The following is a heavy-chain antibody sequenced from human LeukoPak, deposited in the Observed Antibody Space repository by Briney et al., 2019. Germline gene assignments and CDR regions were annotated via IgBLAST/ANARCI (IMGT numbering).Heavy chain of an antibody. Sequence: SETLSLTCSVSGGSISSPNHDWAWIRQPPGQGREWIGSSYYSWTTYYNLSLKSRVTLSVDTSQNQFSLKLSSVTAADTAIYFCARSLGANTWVRNWFDPWGQGTLVTVSP. D-gene: IGHD4/OR15-4a*01. CDR2: SYYSWTT. V-gene: IGHV4-39*01. CDR1: GGSISSPNHD. CDR3: ARSLGANTWVRNWFDP. J-gene: IGHJ5*02.